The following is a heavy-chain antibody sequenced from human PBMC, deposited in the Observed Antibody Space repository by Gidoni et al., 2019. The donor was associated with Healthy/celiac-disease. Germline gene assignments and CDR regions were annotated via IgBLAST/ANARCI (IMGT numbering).Heavy chain of an antibody. D-gene: IGHD6-13*01. V-gene: IGHV3-11*01. CDR2: ISSSGSTI. CDR3: ARDVSSSWYDYGMDV. CDR1: GFTFRDYY. Sequence: QVQLVESGGGLVKPGGSLRLSCAPSGFTFRDYYMGWIRQAPGKGLEWVSYISSSGSTIYYADSVKGRFTISRDNAKNSLYLQMNSLRAEDTAVYYCARDVSSSWYDYGMDVWGQGTTVTVSS. J-gene: IGHJ6*02.